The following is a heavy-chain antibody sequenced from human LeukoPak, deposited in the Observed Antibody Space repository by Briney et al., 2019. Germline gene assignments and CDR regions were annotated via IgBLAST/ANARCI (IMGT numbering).Heavy chain of an antibody. D-gene: IGHD6-13*01. CDR1: GFTSSSYA. J-gene: IGHJ4*02. V-gene: IGHV3-23*01. CDR2: ISGSGGST. Sequence: GGSLRLSCAASGFTSSSYAMSWVRQAPGKGLEWVSAISGSGGSTYYADSVKGRFTISRDNSKNTLYLQMSSLRAEDTANYCARDLGIAAAGLGYWGQGTLVTVSS. CDR3: ARDLGIAAAGLGY.